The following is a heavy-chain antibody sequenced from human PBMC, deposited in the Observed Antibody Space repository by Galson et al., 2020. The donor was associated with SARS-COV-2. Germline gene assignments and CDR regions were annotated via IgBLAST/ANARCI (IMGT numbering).Heavy chain of an antibody. Sequence: GESLKISCKGSGYSFTSYWIGWVRQMPGKGLEWMWIIYPGDSDTRYSPSFQGQVTISADKSISTAYLQWSSLKASDTAMYYCAVTYCGGDCYPYYYYYMDVWGKGTTVTVSS. J-gene: IGHJ6*03. CDR2: IYPGDSDT. D-gene: IGHD2-21*01. CDR1: GYSFTSYW. V-gene: IGHV5-51*01. CDR3: AVTYCGGDCYPYYYYYMDV.